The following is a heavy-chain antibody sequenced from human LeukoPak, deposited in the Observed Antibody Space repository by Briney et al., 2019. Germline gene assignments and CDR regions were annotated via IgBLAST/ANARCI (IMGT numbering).Heavy chain of an antibody. CDR3: AKDPSVAGTSDY. D-gene: IGHD6-19*01. V-gene: IGHV3-23*01. CDR1: GFTFSSYA. Sequence: GGSLRLSCADSGFTFSSYAMSWVRQAPGKGLEWVSAISGSGGSTYYADSVKGRFTISRDNSKNTLYLQMNSLRAEDTAVYYCAKDPSVAGTSDYWGQGTLVTVSS. J-gene: IGHJ4*02. CDR2: ISGSGGST.